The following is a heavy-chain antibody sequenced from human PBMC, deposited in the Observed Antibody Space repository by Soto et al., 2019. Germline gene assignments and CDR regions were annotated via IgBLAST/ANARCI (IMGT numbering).Heavy chain of an antibody. CDR2: VSGSGAVT. Sequence: GGSLRLSSTPSGFTFSTSAMSCVRHAPGRGLEWAAGVSGSGAVTYYADSVKGRFAISRGNSKNTLYLQMSGLRAEDAGVYYCAKGPTFFGAGISFDYYYGMYVWGQGTPVNV. CDR3: AKGPTFFGAGISFDYYYGMYV. CDR1: GFTFSTSA. J-gene: IGHJ6*02. D-gene: IGHD3-3*01. V-gene: IGHV3-23*01.